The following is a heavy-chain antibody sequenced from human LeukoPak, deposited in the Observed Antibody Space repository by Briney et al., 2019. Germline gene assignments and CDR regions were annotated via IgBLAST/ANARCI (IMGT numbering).Heavy chain of an antibody. CDR2: IKSKTDGETT. Sequence: GGSLRLSCAASGFTFSNAWMSWVRQAPGRGLEWVGRIKSKTDGETTDYAAPVKGRFTISRDDSRNTLYLQMSSLRAEDTAVYYCAKDTGYALYAFDIWGQGTMVTVSS. D-gene: IGHD2-8*02. V-gene: IGHV3-15*01. CDR3: AKDTGYALYAFDI. CDR1: GFTFSNAW. J-gene: IGHJ3*02.